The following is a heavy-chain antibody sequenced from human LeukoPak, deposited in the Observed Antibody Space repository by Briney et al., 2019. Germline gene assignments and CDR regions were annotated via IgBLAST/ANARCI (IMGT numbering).Heavy chain of an antibody. J-gene: IGHJ3*02. V-gene: IGHV4-39*07. D-gene: IGHD2-8*01. CDR2: MYYSGST. CDR1: GGSISNSNYY. CDR3: ARDRGYCTNGVCYTGDAFDI. Sequence: SETLSLTCTVSGGSISNSNYYWAWIRQPPGKGLEWIGSMYYSGSTYYNPSLKSRVTISVDTSKNQFSLKLSSVTAADTAVYYSARDRGYCTNGVCYTGDAFDIWGQGTMVTVSS.